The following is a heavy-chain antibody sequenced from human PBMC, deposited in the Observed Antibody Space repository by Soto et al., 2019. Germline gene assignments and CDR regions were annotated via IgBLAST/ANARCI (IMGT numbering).Heavy chain of an antibody. J-gene: IGHJ4*02. V-gene: IGHV6-1*01. Sequence: SPTLSLPCAISGDSVSNNRAAWNWIRQSPSRGLEWLGRTYYRSKWLNDYAVSMKGRLTISPDTSKNSLYLQMNSLRAEDTALYYCAKDIGNQIQLDYWGQGTPVTVSS. D-gene: IGHD4-4*01. CDR3: AKDIGNQIQLDY. CDR1: GDSVSNNRAA. CDR2: TYYRSKWLN.